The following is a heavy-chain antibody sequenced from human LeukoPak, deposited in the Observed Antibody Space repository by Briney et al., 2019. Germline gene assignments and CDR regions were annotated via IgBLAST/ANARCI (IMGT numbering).Heavy chain of an antibody. CDR3: ARVFKVAVADKHAFDI. Sequence: ASVKVSCKASGYAFTGYYMHWVRQAPGQGLEWMGWINPNSGGTNYAQKFQGRVTMTRDTSISTAYMELSRLRSDDTAVYYCARVFKVAVADKHAFDIWGQGTMVTVSS. CDR1: GYAFTGYY. D-gene: IGHD6-19*01. V-gene: IGHV1-2*02. J-gene: IGHJ3*02. CDR2: INPNSGGT.